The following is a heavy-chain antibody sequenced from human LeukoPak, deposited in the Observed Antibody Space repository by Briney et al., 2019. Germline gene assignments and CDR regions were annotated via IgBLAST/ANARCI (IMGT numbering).Heavy chain of an antibody. CDR2: IRYDGSNK. CDR3: ARVLISGSYPGGIDY. V-gene: IGHV3-30*02. D-gene: IGHD1-26*01. Sequence: GGSLRLSCAASGFTFSSYGMHWVRQAPGKGLEWVAFIRYDGSNKYYADSVKGRFTISRDNSKNTLYLQMNSLRAEDTAVYYCARVLISGSYPGGIDYWGQGTLVTVSS. CDR1: GFTFSSYG. J-gene: IGHJ4*02.